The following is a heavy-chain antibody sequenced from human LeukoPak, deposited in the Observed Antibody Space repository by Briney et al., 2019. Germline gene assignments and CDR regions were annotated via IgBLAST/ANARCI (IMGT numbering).Heavy chain of an antibody. J-gene: IGHJ4*02. D-gene: IGHD6-19*01. CDR1: GFTFSSYA. CDR3: ASFSQWLGNDY. CDR2: ISYDGSNK. V-gene: IGHV3-30*04. Sequence: SGGSLRLSCAVSGFTFSSYAMHWVRQAPGKGLEWVAVISYDGSNKYYADSVKGRFTISRDNSKNTLYLQMNSLRAEDTAVYYCASFSQWLGNDYWGQGTLVTVSS.